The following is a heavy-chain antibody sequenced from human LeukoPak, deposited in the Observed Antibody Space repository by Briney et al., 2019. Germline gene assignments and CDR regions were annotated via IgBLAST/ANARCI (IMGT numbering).Heavy chain of an antibody. CDR1: GGSISSHY. CDR3: ARGHIVVVPAALLYYYYYYMDV. J-gene: IGHJ6*03. CDR2: IYHSGST. V-gene: IGHV4-59*11. Sequence: SETLSLTCTVSGGSISSHYWSWVRQSPGKGLEWIGYIYHSGSTNYSPSLKSRVTISVDTSKNQFSLKLSSVTAADTAVYYCARGHIVVVPAALLYYYYYYMDVWGKGTTVTVSS. D-gene: IGHD2-2*01.